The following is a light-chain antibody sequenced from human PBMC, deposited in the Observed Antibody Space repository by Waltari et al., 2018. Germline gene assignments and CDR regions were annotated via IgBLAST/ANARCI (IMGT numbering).Light chain of an antibody. CDR3: SSYTSSRTPV. J-gene: IGLJ2*01. V-gene: IGLV2-14*03. CDR1: SSDIGGYNY. CDR2: DVN. Sequence: QPALTQPASVSGFPGQSITISCSGTSSDIGGYNYVSWYQQYPGKAPKLMIYDVNKRPWGVSSRFSGSKSGNTASLTISGLQTEDEAIYYCSSYTSSRTPVIGGGTKVTVL.